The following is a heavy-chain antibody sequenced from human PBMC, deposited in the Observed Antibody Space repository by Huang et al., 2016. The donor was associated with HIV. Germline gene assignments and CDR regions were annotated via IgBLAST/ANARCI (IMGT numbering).Heavy chain of an antibody. CDR1: GFSFSRYS. V-gene: IGHV3-23*01. Sequence: EVMLLESGGGLVQPGGSLRLSCAASGFSFSRYSMTWVRQAPGQGLRWVSSIRGSDNTTFYADSVKGRFTISRDNSKNTLYLQMKSLRVDDTAVYYCAKDRVAGTGHCFDPWGQGTLVTVSS. J-gene: IGHJ5*02. D-gene: IGHD6-19*01. CDR3: AKDRVAGTGHCFDP. CDR2: IRGSDNTT.